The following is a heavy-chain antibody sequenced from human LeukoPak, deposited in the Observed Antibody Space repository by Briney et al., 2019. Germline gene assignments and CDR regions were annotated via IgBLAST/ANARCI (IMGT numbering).Heavy chain of an antibody. Sequence: PSETLSLTCTVSGYSISSGYYWGWIRQPPGKGLEWIGSIYHSGSTYYNPSLKSRVTISVDTSKNQFSLKLSSVTAADTAVYYCAGGGIAGAIDPYAFDIWGQGTMVTVSS. CDR3: AGGGIAGAIDPYAFDI. CDR1: GYSISSGYY. J-gene: IGHJ3*02. CDR2: IYHSGST. D-gene: IGHD6-13*01. V-gene: IGHV4-38-2*02.